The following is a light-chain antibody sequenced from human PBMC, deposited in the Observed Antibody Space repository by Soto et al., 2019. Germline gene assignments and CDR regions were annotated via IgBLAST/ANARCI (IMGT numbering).Light chain of an antibody. Sequence: QSVLTQPASVSGSPGQSITISCTGTSSDVGGYNYVSWYQQHPGKAPKLMIYEVSNRPSGVSNRFSGSKSGNTASLTISGSQAEDEADYYCSSYAGSSNVFGTGTKVTVL. J-gene: IGLJ1*01. CDR1: SSDVGGYNY. CDR3: SSYAGSSNV. V-gene: IGLV2-14*01. CDR2: EVS.